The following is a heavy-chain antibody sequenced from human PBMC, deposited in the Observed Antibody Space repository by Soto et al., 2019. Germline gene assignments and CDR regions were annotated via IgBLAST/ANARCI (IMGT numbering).Heavy chain of an antibody. Sequence: EVQLLESGGGLVQPGGSLRLSCAASGFTFSSYSMAWVRQAPGRGPEWVSGIIQDGTTYYADSVKGRFTISRDNCRNWVYLKMITRGGEDTAVYYCAKDLRPDGVWDFDSWGQGPLVPVPS. CDR1: GFTFSSYS. J-gene: IGHJ4*02. CDR3: AKDLRPDGVWDFDS. V-gene: IGHV3-23*01. D-gene: IGHD4-17*01. CDR2: IIQDGTT.